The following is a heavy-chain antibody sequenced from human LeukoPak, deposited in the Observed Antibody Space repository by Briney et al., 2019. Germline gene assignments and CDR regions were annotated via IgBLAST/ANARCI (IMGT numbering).Heavy chain of an antibody. Sequence: SESLSLTCTVSGGSISSYYWSWIRQPPGKGLQWIGYIYYSGSTNYNPSLKSRVTISVDTSKNQFSLKLSSVTAADTAVYYCARETYYYGSGHYYGMDVWGQGTTVIVSS. CDR2: IYYSGST. J-gene: IGHJ6*02. CDR3: ARETYYYGSGHYYGMDV. CDR1: GGSISSYY. V-gene: IGHV4-59*01. D-gene: IGHD3-10*01.